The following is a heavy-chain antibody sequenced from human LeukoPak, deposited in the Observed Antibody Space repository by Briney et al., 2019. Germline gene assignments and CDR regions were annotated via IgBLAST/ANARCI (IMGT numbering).Heavy chain of an antibody. J-gene: IGHJ5*01. V-gene: IGHV4-61*02. CDR1: GGSISSGSYY. CDR2: IYTSGST. Sequence: PSETLSLTCTVSGGSISSGSYYWSWIRQPAGKGLEWIGRIYTSGSTNYNPSLKSRVTISVDTSKNQFSLKLSSVPAADTAVYYCARVSRNWFDPWGQGTLVTVSS. CDR3: ARVSRNWFDP. D-gene: IGHD3-3*02.